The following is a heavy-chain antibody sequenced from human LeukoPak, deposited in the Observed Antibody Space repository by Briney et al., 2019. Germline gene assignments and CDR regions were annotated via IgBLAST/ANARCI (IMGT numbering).Heavy chain of an antibody. CDR1: GFTFSVYW. V-gene: IGHV3-7*01. CDR2: IKEDGSEK. CDR3: AGGVSWFAP. D-gene: IGHD4-23*01. J-gene: IGHJ5*02. Sequence: GGSLRLSCVASGFTFSVYWMSWVRQAPGKGLEWVANIKEDGSEKYYVDSVKGRFTISRDNAKNSLYLHMSSLRAEDTAVYYCAGGVSWFAPWGQGTLVTVSS.